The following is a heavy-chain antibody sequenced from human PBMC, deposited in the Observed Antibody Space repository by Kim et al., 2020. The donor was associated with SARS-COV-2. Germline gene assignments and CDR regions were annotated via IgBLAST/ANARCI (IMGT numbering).Heavy chain of an antibody. D-gene: IGHD6-13*01. CDR3: ARRTGIHDY. V-gene: IGHV4-34*01. Sequence: SETLSLTCAVYGGSFSGYYWSWIRQPPGKGLEWIGEINHSGSTNYNPSLKSRVTISVDTSKNQFSLKLSSVTAADTAVYYCARRTGIHDYWGQGTLVTVS. CDR1: GGSFSGYY. CDR2: INHSGST. J-gene: IGHJ4*02.